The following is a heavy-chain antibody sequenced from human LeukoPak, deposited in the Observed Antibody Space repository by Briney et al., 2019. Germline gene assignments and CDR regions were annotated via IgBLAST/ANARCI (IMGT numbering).Heavy chain of an antibody. CDR3: AREIAAAGPYHYFGMDV. CDR1: DYTFTSYG. CDR2: IGTHNDDT. Sequence: ASVKVSCKASDYTFTSYGISWVRQAPGQGLEWMGWIGTHNDDTSYAQKFQGRVTMTTDTSTSTAYMELRSLRSDDTAVYFCAREIAAAGPYHYFGMDVWGQGTTVIVSS. V-gene: IGHV1-18*01. J-gene: IGHJ6*02. D-gene: IGHD6-13*01.